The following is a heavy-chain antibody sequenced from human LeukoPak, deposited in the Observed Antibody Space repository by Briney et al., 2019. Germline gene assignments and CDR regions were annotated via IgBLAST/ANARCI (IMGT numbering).Heavy chain of an antibody. V-gene: IGHV4-4*02. D-gene: IGHD3-22*01. CDR1: GGSISSSNW. J-gene: IGHJ4*02. CDR2: IYYNGIT. CDR3: ARLHYDSSGNYYFDY. Sequence: SETLSLTCAVSGGSISSSNWWSWVRQPPGKGLEWIGHIYYNGITNYNPSLKSRVIMSVDTSKTHLSLRLSSVTAADTAVYYCARLHYDSSGNYYFDYWGQGTLVTVSS.